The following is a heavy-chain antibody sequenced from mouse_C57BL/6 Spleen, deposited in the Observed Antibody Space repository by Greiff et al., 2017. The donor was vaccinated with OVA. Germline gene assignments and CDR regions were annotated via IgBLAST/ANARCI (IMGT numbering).Heavy chain of an antibody. CDR1: GFTFSSYA. V-gene: IGHV5-4*01. CDR2: ISDGGSYT. Sequence: EVNVVESGGGLVKPGGSLKLSCAASGFTFSSYAMSWVRQTPEKRLEWVATISDGGSYTYYPDNVKGRFTISRDNAKNNLYLQMSHLKSEDTAMYYCARDSSSYWFAYWGQGTLVTVSA. CDR3: ARDSSSYWFAY. J-gene: IGHJ3*01. D-gene: IGHD1-1*01.